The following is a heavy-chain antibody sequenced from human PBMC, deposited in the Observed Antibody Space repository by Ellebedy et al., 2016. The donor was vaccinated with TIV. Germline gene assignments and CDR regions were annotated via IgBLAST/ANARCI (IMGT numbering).Heavy chain of an antibody. D-gene: IGHD6-19*01. CDR3: ARDWDRSAWYGRFDS. CDR2: IWYDGNNK. CDR1: GFTFSSYG. J-gene: IGHJ4*02. Sequence: PGGSLRLSCAASGFTFSSYGMHWVRQAPGKGLEWVALIWYDGNNKYYADSVKGRFTISRDNSKNTLYLQMNSLRAEDTAVYYCARDWDRSAWYGRFDSWGQGTLVTVSS. V-gene: IGHV3-33*01.